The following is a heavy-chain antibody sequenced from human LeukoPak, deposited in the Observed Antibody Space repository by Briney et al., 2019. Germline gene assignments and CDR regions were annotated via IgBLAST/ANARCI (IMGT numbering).Heavy chain of an antibody. V-gene: IGHV3-48*02. CDR2: IRTTAEGAKYA. CDR3: ATGKRYAFDY. Sequence: GGPLRLSCATSGFSFTDYPMNWVRQAPGKGLERISNIRTTAEGAKYAYYADSVKGRVTISRDDGKNTLYLHMNSLRDDDTAVYYCATGKRYAFDYWGQGILVTVSS. J-gene: IGHJ4*02. CDR1: GFSFTDYP. D-gene: IGHD3-9*01.